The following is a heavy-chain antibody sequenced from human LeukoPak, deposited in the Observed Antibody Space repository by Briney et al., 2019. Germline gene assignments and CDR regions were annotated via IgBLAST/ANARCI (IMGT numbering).Heavy chain of an antibody. D-gene: IGHD3-22*01. J-gene: IGHJ4*02. CDR2: ISGSGGST. V-gene: IGHV3-23*01. CDR1: GFTFSSYA. CDR3: AKADALYYYDSSGYYGY. Sequence: GGSLRLSCAASGFTFSSYAMSWVRQAPGKGLEWVSAISGSGGSTYYADSVKGRFTISRDNSKNTLYLQMNSLRAEDTALYYCAKADALYYYDSSGYYGYWGQGTLVTVSS.